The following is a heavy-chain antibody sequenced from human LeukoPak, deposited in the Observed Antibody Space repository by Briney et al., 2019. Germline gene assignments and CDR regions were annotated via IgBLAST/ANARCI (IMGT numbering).Heavy chain of an antibody. CDR2: IYYSGST. V-gene: IGHV4-39*07. D-gene: IGHD5-18*01. J-gene: IGHJ4*02. CDR1: GGSISSSSYY. Sequence: SETLSLTCTVSGGSISSSSYYWGWIRQPPGKGLEWIGSIYYSGSTYYNPSLKSRVTISVDTSKNQFSLKLSSVTAADTAVYYCARERAKDSYGVEGYFDYWGQGILVTVSS. CDR3: ARERAKDSYGVEGYFDY.